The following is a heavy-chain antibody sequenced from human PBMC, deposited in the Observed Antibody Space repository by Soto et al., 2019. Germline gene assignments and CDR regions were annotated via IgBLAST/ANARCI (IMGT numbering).Heavy chain of an antibody. V-gene: IGHV3-21*01. CDR2: ISSGGEYR. CDR3: TRDRQLVQGWFDP. J-gene: IGHJ5*02. CDR1: GFTFSSYN. D-gene: IGHD6-13*01. Sequence: GGSLRLSCTASGFTFSSYNMNWVRQAPGKGLEWVSFISSGGEYRFYVDSVKGRFNISRDNAKNSVYLHLNSLTAADTAVYYCTRDRQLVQGWFDPWGQGTLVTVSS.